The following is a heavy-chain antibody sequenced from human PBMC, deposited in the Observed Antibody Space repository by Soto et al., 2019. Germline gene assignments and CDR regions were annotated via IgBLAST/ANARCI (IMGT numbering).Heavy chain of an antibody. D-gene: IGHD1-1*01. J-gene: IGHJ6*02. CDR1: GYTFTSYD. V-gene: IGHV1-8*01. CDR2: MNPNGGNT. Sequence: QVQLVQSGAEVKKPGASVKVSCKASGYTFTSYDINWVRQATGQGLEWMGWMNPNGGNTGYAQKFQGRVTMTRNTSISTAYRELSSLRSEDTAVYYCARERTGTTSMDVWGQGTTVTVSS. CDR3: ARERTGTTSMDV.